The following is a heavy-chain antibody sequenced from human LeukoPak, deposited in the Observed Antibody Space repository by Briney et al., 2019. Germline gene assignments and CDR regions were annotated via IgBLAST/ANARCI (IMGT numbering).Heavy chain of an antibody. Sequence: PSETLSLTCTVSGGSISSYYWSWIRQPAGKGLEWIGRIYTSGSTNYNPSLKSRVTMSVDTSKNQFSLKLSSVTAADTAVYYCARGGDSSSWYYYYGMDVWGQGTMVTVSS. CDR2: IYTSGST. CDR1: GGSISSYY. D-gene: IGHD6-13*01. J-gene: IGHJ6*02. V-gene: IGHV4-4*07. CDR3: ARGGDSSSWYYYYGMDV.